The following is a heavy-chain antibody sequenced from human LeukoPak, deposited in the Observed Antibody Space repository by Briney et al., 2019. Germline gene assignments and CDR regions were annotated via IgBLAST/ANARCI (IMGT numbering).Heavy chain of an antibody. CDR2: IYYTGST. D-gene: IGHD6-19*01. Sequence: PSETLSLTCTVSGGSISSSSYYWGWIRQPPGKGLEWIGCIYYTGSTYYNPSPKSRVTISVDTSKTQFSVNLRSVTAADTAVDYCGRNLLGGVAGMEMEDAFDIWGQGTMVTVSS. J-gene: IGHJ3*02. CDR1: GGSISSSSYY. V-gene: IGHV4-39*01. CDR3: GRNLLGGVAGMEMEDAFDI.